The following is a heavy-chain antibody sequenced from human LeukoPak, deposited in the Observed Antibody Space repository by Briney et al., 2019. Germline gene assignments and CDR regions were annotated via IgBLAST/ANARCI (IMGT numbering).Heavy chain of an antibody. D-gene: IGHD3-16*01. J-gene: IGHJ4*02. V-gene: IGHV4-61*02. CDR1: VGSISSGSYY. CDR3: ARGYYGVFDY. Sequence: SETLSLTCTVSVGSISSGSYYWSWIRQPAGKGLEWIGRIYTSGSTNYNPSLKSRVTISVDTSKNQFSLKLSSVTAADTAVYYCARGYYGVFDYWGQGTLVTVSS. CDR2: IYTSGST.